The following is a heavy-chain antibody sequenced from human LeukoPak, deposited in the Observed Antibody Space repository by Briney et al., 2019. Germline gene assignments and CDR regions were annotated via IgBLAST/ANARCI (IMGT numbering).Heavy chain of an antibody. J-gene: IGHJ4*02. V-gene: IGHV3-66*01. Sequence: PGGSLRLSCAASGFTVSNNYMSWVRQAPGKGLDWVSIIYRGGSTYYADSVKDRFTISRDNSKNTVYLQMNSLRAGDTAVYYCAGSYVSRSFDYWGQGTLVTVSS. CDR2: IYRGGST. D-gene: IGHD3-16*01. CDR1: GFTVSNNY. CDR3: AGSYVSRSFDY.